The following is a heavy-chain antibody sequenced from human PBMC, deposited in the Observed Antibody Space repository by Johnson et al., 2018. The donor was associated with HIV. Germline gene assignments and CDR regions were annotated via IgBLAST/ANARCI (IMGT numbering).Heavy chain of an antibody. D-gene: IGHD1-26*01. CDR2: IGATGGNT. V-gene: IGHV3-23*04. CDR1: GFTFDDYG. Sequence: VQLVESGGGVVQPGGSLRLSCAASGFTFDDYGMSWVRQAPGKGLEWVSGIGATGGNTYYADSVKGRFTVSRDNSKNTLYLQTNSLRAQDKAVYACARDGEDGLAWDGTLDIWREGTMVAVSS. CDR3: ARDGEDGLAWDGTLDI. J-gene: IGHJ3*02.